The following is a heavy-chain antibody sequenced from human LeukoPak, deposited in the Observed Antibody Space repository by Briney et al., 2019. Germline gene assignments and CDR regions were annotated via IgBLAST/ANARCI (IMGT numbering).Heavy chain of an antibody. Sequence: GGSLRLSCAASGFTFSSYGMHWVRQAPGKGLEYVSAISSNGGSTYYANSVKGRFTISRDNSKNTLYLQMGSLRAEDMAVYYCAREYYYDSSGYPLVGYWGQGTLVTVSS. CDR2: ISSNGGST. V-gene: IGHV3-64*01. J-gene: IGHJ4*02. CDR1: GFTFSSYG. CDR3: AREYYYDSSGYPLVGY. D-gene: IGHD3-22*01.